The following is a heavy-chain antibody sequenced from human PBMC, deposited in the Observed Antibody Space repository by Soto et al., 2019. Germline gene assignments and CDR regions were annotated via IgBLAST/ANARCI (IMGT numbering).Heavy chain of an antibody. J-gene: IGHJ4*02. D-gene: IGHD3-22*01. V-gene: IGHV3-23*01. CDR2: MSGSGGST. Sequence: PGGSLRLSWAASGFTFRSYAMSWVRQAPGKGLEWVSAMSGSGGSTYYADSVKGRFTISRDNSKNTLYLQMNRLRAEDTAVYYCAQDDYYDSSGYPHDYWGQGTLVTVSS. CDR1: GFTFRSYA. CDR3: AQDDYYDSSGYPHDY.